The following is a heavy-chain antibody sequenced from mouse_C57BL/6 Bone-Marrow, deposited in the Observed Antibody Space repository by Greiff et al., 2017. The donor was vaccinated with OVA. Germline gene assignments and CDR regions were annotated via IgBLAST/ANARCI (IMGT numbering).Heavy chain of an antibody. CDR2: ISYSGST. V-gene: IGHV3-8*01. D-gene: IGHD1-1*01. Sequence: EVKLQESGPGLAKPSQTLSLTCSVTGYSITSDYWHWIRKFPGNKLEYMGYISYSGSTYYNPSLKSRISITRDTSKNQYYLQLNSVTTEDTATYYCASAHYYGSSYWYFEVWGTGTTVTVSS. CDR1: GYSITSDY. CDR3: ASAHYYGSSYWYFEV. J-gene: IGHJ1*03.